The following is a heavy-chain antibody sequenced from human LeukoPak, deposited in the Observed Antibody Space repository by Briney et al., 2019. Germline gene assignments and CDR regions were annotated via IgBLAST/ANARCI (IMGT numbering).Heavy chain of an antibody. CDR1: GFTVSSNY. J-gene: IGHJ3*02. D-gene: IGHD3-22*01. CDR2: SIDSGTKI. V-gene: IGHV3-11*04. CDR3: ARAKFDSSRYYYRGFDI. Sequence: GGSLRLSCAASGFTVSSNYMSWVRQAPGRGLEWVSYSIDSGTKIYYTDSVKGRFTMSRDNAKKSLYLQMNSLRAEDTAVYYCARAKFDSSRYYYRGFDIWGQGTMVTVSS.